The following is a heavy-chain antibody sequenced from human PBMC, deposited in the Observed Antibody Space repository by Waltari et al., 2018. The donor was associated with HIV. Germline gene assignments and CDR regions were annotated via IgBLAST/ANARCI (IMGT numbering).Heavy chain of an antibody. D-gene: IGHD3-22*01. CDR3: ARDRRYYNIWNLQYQTLGAFDM. J-gene: IGHJ3*02. CDR1: GSSFSDYD. V-gene: IGHV1-8*01. Sequence: QVRLLQPGSEVRHPGPSVKVSCGTFGSSFSDYDINWVRQAPGRGPEGMGRMNPVAGGSGCARNFQGRLSLTGNVSSATAYMEFKTLKTEDTAVYFCARDRRYYNIWNLQYQTLGAFDMWGQGTSLTVSS. CDR2: MNPVAGGS.